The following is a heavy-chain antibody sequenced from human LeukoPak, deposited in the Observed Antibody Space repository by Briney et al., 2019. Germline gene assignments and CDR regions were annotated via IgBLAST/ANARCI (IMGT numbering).Heavy chain of an antibody. Sequence: PGGSLRLSCAASGFTFSSYGMHWVRQAPGKGLEWVAFIRYDGSNKYYADSVKGRFTISRDNSKNTLYLQMNSLRAEDTAVYYCAKAQGRELPYYFDYWGQGTLVTVSS. V-gene: IGHV3-30*02. J-gene: IGHJ4*02. CDR2: IRYDGSNK. CDR1: GFTFSSYG. CDR3: AKAQGRELPYYFDY. D-gene: IGHD1-26*01.